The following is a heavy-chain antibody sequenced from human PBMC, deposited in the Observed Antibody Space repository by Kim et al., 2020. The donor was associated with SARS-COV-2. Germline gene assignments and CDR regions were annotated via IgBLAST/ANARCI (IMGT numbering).Heavy chain of an antibody. V-gene: IGHV1-58*01. Sequence: KVQERVTITRDMSTSTAYMELSSLRSEDTAVYYCAAYKYGSGSYLNFFDYWGQGTLVTVSS. D-gene: IGHD3-10*01. CDR3: AAYKYGSGSYLNFFDY. J-gene: IGHJ4*02.